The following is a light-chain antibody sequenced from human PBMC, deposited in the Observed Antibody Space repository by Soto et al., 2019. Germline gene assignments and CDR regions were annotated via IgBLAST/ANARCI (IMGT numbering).Light chain of an antibody. CDR3: QQSYGSPPT. V-gene: IGKV1-39*01. Sequence: DIQMTQSPSSLSASVGDRVTITCRASQSIRNYLNWFQQKSGEAPKLLIYAASTLRSGVPSRFSGSGSGTNFTLTISSLQPEDFATYYCQQSYGSPPTFGQGTTVEVK. CDR1: QSIRNY. J-gene: IGKJ1*01. CDR2: AAS.